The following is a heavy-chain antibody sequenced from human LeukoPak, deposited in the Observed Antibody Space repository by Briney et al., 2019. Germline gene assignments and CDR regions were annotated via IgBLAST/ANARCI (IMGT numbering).Heavy chain of an antibody. CDR3: ARVGPSYYYYYMDA. V-gene: IGHV3-7*01. CDR1: GFTFSSSW. CDR2: IKQDGSEQ. Sequence: PGGSLRLSCSASGFTFSSSWMTWVRQAPGKGLEWMANIKQDGSEQYTADSLKGRFTISRDNDKKLVFLQMNSLRVDDTAVYYCARVGPSYYYYYMDAWGNGTTVIVSS. J-gene: IGHJ6*03.